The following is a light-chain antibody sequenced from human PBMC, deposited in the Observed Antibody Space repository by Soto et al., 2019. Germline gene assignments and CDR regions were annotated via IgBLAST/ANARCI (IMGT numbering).Light chain of an antibody. Sequence: QSVLTQPASVSGSPGQSISISCTGTSSDFGTYNLVSWYQQHPGKAPKLMIYEGDKRPSGVSNRFSGSKSGNTASLTISGLQAEDEADYYCCSYAGTTTDVVFGGGTKLTVL. J-gene: IGLJ2*01. CDR3: CSYAGTTTDVV. CDR1: SSDFGTYNL. CDR2: EGD. V-gene: IGLV2-23*01.